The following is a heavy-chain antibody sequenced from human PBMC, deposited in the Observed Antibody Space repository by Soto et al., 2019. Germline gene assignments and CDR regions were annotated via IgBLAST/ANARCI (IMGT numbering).Heavy chain of an antibody. CDR1: GGSITSSSYY. Sequence: SETLSLTCAVPGGSITSSSYYWGWIRQPPGKGLEWIGNIYYSGSTSYNPSLKSRVTISVDTSKNQFSLKLSAVTAADTAVYYCMLGSGWKDFDYWGQGTLVTVS. CDR2: IYYSGST. V-gene: IGHV4-39*01. J-gene: IGHJ4*02. D-gene: IGHD3-22*01. CDR3: MLGSGWKDFDY.